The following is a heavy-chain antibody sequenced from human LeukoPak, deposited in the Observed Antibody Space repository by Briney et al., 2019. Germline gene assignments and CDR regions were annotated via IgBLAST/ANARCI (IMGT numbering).Heavy chain of an antibody. CDR1: GGSISSYY. J-gene: IGHJ5*02. V-gene: IGHV4-4*07. D-gene: IGHD3-16*01. Sequence: SETLSLTCTVSGGSISSYYWSWIRQPAGKGLEWIGRIYTSGSTNYNPSLKSRVTMSVDTSKNQCTLKLSSVTPADTAVYYCARVGDYALQAWGQGTLVTVSS. CDR3: ARVGDYALQA. CDR2: IYTSGST.